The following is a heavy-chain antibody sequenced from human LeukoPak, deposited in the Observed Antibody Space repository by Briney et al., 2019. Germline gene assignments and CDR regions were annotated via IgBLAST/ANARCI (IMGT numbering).Heavy chain of an antibody. V-gene: IGHV1-18*01. J-gene: IGHJ5*02. CDR1: GYTFSSYG. CDR3: VRGILSDDTLTGP. Sequence: ASVKVSCKTSGYTFSSYGINWVLQAPGQGLEWMGWISTYNGDTHYAQKLQGRVTMTTDTSTSTAYMELRSLTSDDTAVYYCVRGILSDDTLTGPWGQGTLVTVSS. CDR2: ISTYNGDT. D-gene: IGHD3-9*01.